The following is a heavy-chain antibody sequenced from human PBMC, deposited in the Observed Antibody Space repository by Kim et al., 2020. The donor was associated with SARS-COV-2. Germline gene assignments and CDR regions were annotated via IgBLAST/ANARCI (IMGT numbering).Heavy chain of an antibody. J-gene: IGHJ3*02. Sequence: SETLSLTCTVSGGSISSYYWSWIRQPPRKGLEWIGYIYYSGRTNYNPSLKSRVTISVDTSKNQFSLKLSSVTAADTAVYYCASCYDSSGYYGAFDIWGQGTMVTVSS. V-gene: IGHV4-59*13. D-gene: IGHD3-22*01. CDR2: IYYSGRT. CDR3: ASCYDSSGYYGAFDI. CDR1: GGSISSYY.